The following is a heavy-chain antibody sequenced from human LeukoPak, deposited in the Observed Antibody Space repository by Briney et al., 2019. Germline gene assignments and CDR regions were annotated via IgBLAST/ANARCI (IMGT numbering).Heavy chain of an antibody. CDR2: INHSGST. CDR3: ARGHVVPAATGGIDY. D-gene: IGHD2-2*01. J-gene: IGHJ4*02. Sequence: GSPRLSCAASGFTFSNYWMSWVRQPPGKGLEWIGEINHSGSTNYNPSLKSRVTISVDTSKNQFSLKLSSVTAADTAVYYCARGHVVPAATGGIDYWGQGTLVTVSS. CDR1: GFTFSNYW. V-gene: IGHV4-34*01.